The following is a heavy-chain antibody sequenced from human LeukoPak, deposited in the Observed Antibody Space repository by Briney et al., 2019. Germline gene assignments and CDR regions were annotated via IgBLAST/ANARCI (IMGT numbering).Heavy chain of an antibody. D-gene: IGHD3-9*01. CDR2: ISGSGGST. CDR1: GFTFSSYA. Sequence: SGGSLRLSCAASGFTFSSYAMSWVRQAPGKGLDWVSAISGSGGSTYYADSVKGRFTISRDNSKNTLYLQMNSLRAEDTAVYYCAKDEAPLRYFDWLFLDYWGQGTLVTVSS. J-gene: IGHJ4*02. CDR3: AKDEAPLRYFDWLFLDY. V-gene: IGHV3-23*01.